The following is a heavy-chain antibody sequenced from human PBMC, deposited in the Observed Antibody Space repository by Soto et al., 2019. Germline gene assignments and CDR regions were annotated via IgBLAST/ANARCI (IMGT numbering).Heavy chain of an antibody. CDR2: INHSGST. V-gene: IGHV4-34*01. J-gene: IGHJ4*02. CDR1: GGSFSGYY. D-gene: IGHD2-2*01. Sequence: PSETLSLTCAVYGGSFSGYYWSWIRQPPGKGLEWIGEINHSGSTNYNPSLKSRVTISVDTSKNQFSLKLSSVTAADTAVYYCARTLGRAAAIYWGQGTLVTVSS. CDR3: ARTLGRAAAIY.